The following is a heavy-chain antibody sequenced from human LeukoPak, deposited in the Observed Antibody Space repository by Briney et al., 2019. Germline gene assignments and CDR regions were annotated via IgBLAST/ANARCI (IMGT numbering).Heavy chain of an antibody. CDR3: ARDRRYQLLLHYYYYMDV. CDR1: GGSISSGSYY. CDR2: IYTSGST. Sequence: SETLSLTCTVSGGSISSGSYYWSWIRQPAGKGLEWIGRIYTSGSTNYNPSLKSRVTISVDTSKNQFSLKLSSVTAADTAVYYCARDRRYQLLLHYYYYMDVWGKGTTVTVSS. D-gene: IGHD2-15*01. J-gene: IGHJ6*03. V-gene: IGHV4-61*02.